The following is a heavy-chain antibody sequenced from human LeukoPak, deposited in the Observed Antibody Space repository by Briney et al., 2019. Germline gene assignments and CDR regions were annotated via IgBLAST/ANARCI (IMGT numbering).Heavy chain of an antibody. D-gene: IGHD5-18*01. V-gene: IGHV4-59*01. CDR1: GGSISNYY. CDR3: ARVHDTAMGLLDY. CDR2: INYSRST. J-gene: IGHJ4*02. Sequence: TSETVSLTCTVSGGSISNYYWSWIRQPPGKGLEWIGCINYSRSTSYHPSPKSRVTISVDTSKSQFSLKLSSVTAADTAIYYCARVHDTAMGLLDYWGQGTPASVSS.